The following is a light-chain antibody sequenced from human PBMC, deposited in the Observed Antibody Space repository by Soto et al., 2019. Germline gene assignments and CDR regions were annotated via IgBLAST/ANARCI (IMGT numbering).Light chain of an antibody. CDR2: AAS. CDR3: QHLNDYRYT. CDR1: QAISSS. J-gene: IGKJ2*01. V-gene: IGKV1-9*01. Sequence: DIQLTQSPSFLSASVGDRVTITCRASQAISSSLAWYQHNPGKAPKLLIYAASTLQNGVPSSFSGSGSGTEFTLTISSLQPEDCANYYCQHLNDYRYTFGQGTKVEI.